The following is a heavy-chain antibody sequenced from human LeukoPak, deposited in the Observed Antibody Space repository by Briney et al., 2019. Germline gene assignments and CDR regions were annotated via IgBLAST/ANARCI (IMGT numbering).Heavy chain of an antibody. J-gene: IGHJ4*02. Sequence: SVKVSCKASGGTFSSYAISWVRQAPGQGLEWMGGIIPIFGTANYAQKFQGRVTITTDASTSPAYMELSSLRSEDTAVYYCASGTYDYVWGSYRFADYWGQGTLVTVSS. D-gene: IGHD3-16*02. CDR1: GGTFSSYA. CDR3: ASGTYDYVWGSYRFADY. CDR2: IIPIFGTA. V-gene: IGHV1-69*05.